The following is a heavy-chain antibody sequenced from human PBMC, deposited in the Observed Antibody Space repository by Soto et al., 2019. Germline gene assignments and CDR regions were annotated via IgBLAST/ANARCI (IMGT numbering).Heavy chain of an antibody. J-gene: IGHJ4*02. CDR3: ARVGGWYVPDY. CDR2: INAGNGNT. D-gene: IGHD6-19*01. CDR1: GYTFTSYA. V-gene: IGHV1-3*01. Sequence: GASVKVSCKASGYTFTSYAMHWLRQAPGQRLEWMGWINAGNGNTKYSQKFQGRVTITRDTSASTAYMELSSLRSEDTAVYYCARVGGWYVPDYWGQGTLVTVSS.